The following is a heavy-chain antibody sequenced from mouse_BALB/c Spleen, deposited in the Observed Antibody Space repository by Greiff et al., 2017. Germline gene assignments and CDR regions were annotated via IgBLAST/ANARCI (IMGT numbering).Heavy chain of an antibody. CDR3: ARGGITTATGY. CDR1: GYSITSDYA. V-gene: IGHV3-2*02. CDR2: ISYSGST. Sequence: EVKLVESGPGLVKPSQSLSLTCTVTGYSITSDYAWNWIRQFPGNKLEWMGYISYSGSTSYNPSLKSRISITRDTSKNQFFLQLNSVTTEDTATYYCARGGITTATGYWGQGTTLTVSS. D-gene: IGHD1-2*01. J-gene: IGHJ2*01.